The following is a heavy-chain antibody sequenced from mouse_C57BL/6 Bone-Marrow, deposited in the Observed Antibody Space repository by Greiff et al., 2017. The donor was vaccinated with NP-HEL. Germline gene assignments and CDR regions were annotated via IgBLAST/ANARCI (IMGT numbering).Heavy chain of an antibody. CDR2: IDPSDSET. J-gene: IGHJ3*01. D-gene: IGHD1-1*01. V-gene: IGHV1-52*01. CDR1: GYTFTSYW. CDR3: ARGFDGSFLFAY. Sequence: QVQLQQPGAELVRPGSSVKLSCKASGYTFTSYWMHWVKQRPIQGLEWIGNIDPSDSETHYNQKFKDKATLTVDKSSSTAYMQLSSLTSEDSAVYYCARGFDGSFLFAYWGQGTLVTVSA.